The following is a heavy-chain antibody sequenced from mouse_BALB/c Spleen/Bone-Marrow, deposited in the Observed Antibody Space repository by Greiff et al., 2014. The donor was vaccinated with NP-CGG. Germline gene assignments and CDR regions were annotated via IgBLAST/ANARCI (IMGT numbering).Heavy chain of an antibody. D-gene: IGHD3-1*01. Sequence: LVESGAELVRPGASVKLSCKALGYTFTDYEMHWVKQTPVHGLEWIGVIHPGSGGTAYNQKFKGKATLTADKSSTTAYMDLSSPTSEDSAVHYCTRDWGLRWGQGTTLTVSS. V-gene: IGHV1-15*01. CDR2: IHPGSGGT. J-gene: IGHJ2*01. CDR3: TRDWGLR. CDR1: GYTFTDYE.